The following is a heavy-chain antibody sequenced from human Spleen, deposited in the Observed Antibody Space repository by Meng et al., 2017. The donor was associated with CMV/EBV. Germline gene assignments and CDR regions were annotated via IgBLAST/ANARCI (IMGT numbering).Heavy chain of an antibody. D-gene: IGHD6-19*01. CDR3: ARVIAVAGTAPFDY. CDR1: GYTFTGYY. CDR2: INAHNGGT. V-gene: IGHV1-2*02. J-gene: IGHJ4*02. Sequence: KASGYTFTGYYMHWVRQAPGQGLEWMGWINAHNGGTNYAQKFQDRVTMTRDTSISTAYMELSSLRSDDTAIYYCARVIAVAGTAPFDYWGQGTLVTVSS.